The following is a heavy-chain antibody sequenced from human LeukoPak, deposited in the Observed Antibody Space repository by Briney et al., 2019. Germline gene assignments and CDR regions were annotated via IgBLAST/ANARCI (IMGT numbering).Heavy chain of an antibody. CDR2: INPSGGST. D-gene: IGHD2-2*01. V-gene: IGHV1-46*01. CDR3: ARAVVVVPAANNWFDP. CDR1: GYTFTSYY. J-gene: IGHJ5*02. Sequence: ASVKVSCKASGYTFTSYYMHWVRQAPGQGLEWMGIINPSGGSTSYAQKFQGRVTMTRDTSTSTVYMELSSLRSEDTAVYYCARAVVVVPAANNWFDPWGQGTLVTVSS.